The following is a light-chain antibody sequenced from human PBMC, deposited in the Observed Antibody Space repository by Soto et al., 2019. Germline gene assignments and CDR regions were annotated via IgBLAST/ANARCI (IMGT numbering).Light chain of an antibody. V-gene: IGKV1-27*01. J-gene: IGKJ5*01. CDR1: QGISNN. CDR2: AAS. CDR3: QKXNSAPIT. Sequence: DIQMTQSPSSLSASVGDRVTITCRASQGISNNLAWYQQKPGKVPKLLIYAASTLQSGVPSRFSGSGSGTDFTLTISSLQPEDVATXYCQKXNSAPITFGQGTRLEIK.